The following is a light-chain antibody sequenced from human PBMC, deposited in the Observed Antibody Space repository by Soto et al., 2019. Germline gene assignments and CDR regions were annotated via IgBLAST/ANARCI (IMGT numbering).Light chain of an antibody. J-gene: IGLJ3*02. CDR1: SGSIASNY. CDR2: EYT. Sequence: NFMLTQPHSLSESPGKTVTISCTRSSGSIASNYVQWYQQRPGSSPTTVIYEYTQRPSGVPARFSGSIDSSSTSASLTISGLKTEDYADYYCQSYDSSNQVFGGGTKLTVL. V-gene: IGLV6-57*01. CDR3: QSYDSSNQV.